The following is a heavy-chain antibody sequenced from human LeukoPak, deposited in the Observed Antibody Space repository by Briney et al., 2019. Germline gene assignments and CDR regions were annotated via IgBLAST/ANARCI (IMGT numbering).Heavy chain of an antibody. Sequence: SETLSLTCTVSGYSISSGSYWGWIRPPPGKGLEWIGSIHHSGSIYNNPSLKSRVTISVDTSKNQFSLKLSSVTAADTAVYYCARAFGVVIYFDYWGQGTLVTVSS. J-gene: IGHJ4*02. V-gene: IGHV4-38-2*02. CDR3: ARAFGVVIYFDY. CDR1: GYSISSGSY. CDR2: IHHSGSI. D-gene: IGHD3-3*01.